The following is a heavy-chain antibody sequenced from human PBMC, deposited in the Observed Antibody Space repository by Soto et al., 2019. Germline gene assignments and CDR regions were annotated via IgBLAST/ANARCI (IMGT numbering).Heavy chain of an antibody. V-gene: IGHV4-34*01. CDR1: GGSFSGYY. J-gene: IGHJ5*02. D-gene: IGHD6-25*01. CDR2: ISHSGST. Sequence: PSETLSLTCAVYGGSFSGYYWSWIRQPPGKGLEWIGEISHSGSTNYNPSLKSRVTISVDTSKNQFSLKLNSVTAADTAVYYCARPHGGSSGWDNWFDPWGQGTLVTVSS. CDR3: ARPHGGSSGWDNWFDP.